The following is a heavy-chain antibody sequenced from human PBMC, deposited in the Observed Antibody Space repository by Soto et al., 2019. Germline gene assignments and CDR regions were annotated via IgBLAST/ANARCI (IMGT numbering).Heavy chain of an antibody. D-gene: IGHD3-3*01. CDR2: ISAYNGNT. CDR1: GYTFTSYG. J-gene: IGHJ3*02. V-gene: IGHV1-18*01. CDR3: ARVLAFGVVIIGAFDI. Sequence: ASVKVSCKASGYTFTSYGISWVRQAPGQGPEWMGWISAYNGNTNYAQKLQGRVTMTTDTSTSTAYMELRSLRSDDTAVYYCARVLAFGVVIIGAFDIWGQGTMVTVSS.